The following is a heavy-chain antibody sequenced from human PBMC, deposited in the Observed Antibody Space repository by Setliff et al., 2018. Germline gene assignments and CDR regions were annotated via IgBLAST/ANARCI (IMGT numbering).Heavy chain of an antibody. D-gene: IGHD6-13*01. V-gene: IGHV3-21*01. CDR1: GFTFSTHS. J-gene: IGHJ3*02. Sequence: RLSCAASGFTFSTHSMNWVRQAPGKGLEWVSSISRSSTYIYYADSMKGRFTISRDNAKNSLYLQMNSLRAEDTAVYYCASAGHSGSWFPFDAFHIWGQGTMVTV. CDR3: ASAGHSGSWFPFDAFHI. CDR2: ISRSSTYI.